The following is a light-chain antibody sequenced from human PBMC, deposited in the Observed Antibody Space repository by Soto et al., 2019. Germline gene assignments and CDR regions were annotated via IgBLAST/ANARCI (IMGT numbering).Light chain of an antibody. Sequence: QSALTQPPSASGSPGQSVTISCTGSTSDVGAYNYVSWYQQCPGKAPKLIIYEVSKRPSGVPDRFSGSKSGNTASLTVSGLQAEDETDYYCSSYAGSNNWVFGGGTKLTVL. CDR3: SSYAGSNNWV. J-gene: IGLJ3*02. CDR1: TSDVGAYNY. CDR2: EVS. V-gene: IGLV2-8*01.